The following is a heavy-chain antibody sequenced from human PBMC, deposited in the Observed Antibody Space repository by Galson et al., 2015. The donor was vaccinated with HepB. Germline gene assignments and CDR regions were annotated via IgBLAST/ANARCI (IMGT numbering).Heavy chain of an antibody. CDR1: GFTFSSYW. CDR2: IKQDGSEK. J-gene: IGHJ4*02. V-gene: IGHV3-7*03. D-gene: IGHD2-15*01. CDR3: ARATVVVVAATDY. Sequence: SLRLSCAASGFTFSSYWMSWVRQAPGKGLEWVANIKQDGSEKYYVDSVKGRFTISRDNAKNSLYLQMNSLRAEDTAVYYCARATVVVVAATDYWGQGTLVTVSS.